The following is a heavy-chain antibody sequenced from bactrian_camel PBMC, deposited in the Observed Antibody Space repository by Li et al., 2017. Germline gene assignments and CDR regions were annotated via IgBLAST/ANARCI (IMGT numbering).Heavy chain of an antibody. CDR1: GYIYSAAR. V-gene: IGHV3S53*01. D-gene: IGHD6*01. CDR3: AARRYPLCGVVAPNYDY. Sequence: HVQLVESGGASVQAGGSLRLSCVASGYIYSAARMAWFRQAPGKEREGVASIDTLGNTIYADSVKGRFTISRDNARTLYLQMNNLKPEDTAMYYCAARRYPLCGVVAPNYDYWGQGTQVTV. CDR2: IDTLGNT. J-gene: IGHJ4*01.